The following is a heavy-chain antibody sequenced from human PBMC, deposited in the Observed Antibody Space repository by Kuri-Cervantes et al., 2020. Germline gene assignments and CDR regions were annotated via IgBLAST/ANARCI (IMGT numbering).Heavy chain of an antibody. CDR1: GFTFDDYA. CDR2: ISWNSGSI. Sequence: SLKISCAASGFTFDDYAMHWVRQAPGKGLEWVSGISWNSGSIGYADSVKGRFTISRDNAKNSLYLQMNSLRAEDTALYYCAKDRGITYGMDVWGQGTTVTVSS. J-gene: IGHJ6*02. D-gene: IGHD3-3*01. CDR3: AKDRGITYGMDV. V-gene: IGHV3-9*01.